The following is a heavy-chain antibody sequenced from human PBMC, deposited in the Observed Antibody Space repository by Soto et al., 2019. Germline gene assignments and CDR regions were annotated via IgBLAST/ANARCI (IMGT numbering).Heavy chain of an antibody. CDR2: IIPIFGTA. CDR3: ARDAVVVVAATKNCYYGMDV. Sequence: SVKVSCKASGGTFSSYAISWVRQAPGQGLEWMGGIIPIFGTANYAQKFQGRVTITADESTSTAYMELSSLRSEDTAVYYCARDAVVVVAATKNCYYGMDVWGQGTTVTVSS. V-gene: IGHV1-69*13. J-gene: IGHJ6*02. CDR1: GGTFSSYA. D-gene: IGHD2-15*01.